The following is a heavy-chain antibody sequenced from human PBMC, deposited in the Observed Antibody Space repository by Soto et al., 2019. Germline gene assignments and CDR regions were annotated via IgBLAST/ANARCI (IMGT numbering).Heavy chain of an antibody. D-gene: IGHD5-12*01. CDR1: GFTFNNFA. CDR2: IGGSGDST. J-gene: IGHJ4*02. Sequence: EVQLLESGGGFIQPGGSLRLSCAASGFTFNNFAMSWVRQAPGKGLEWVSTIGGSGDSTYYADSVKGRFTISRDNSKNTLSLQMSSLRADDTAVYYCTRGLSRDGYNYGGDYWGQGTLVTVSS. V-gene: IGHV3-23*01. CDR3: TRGLSRDGYNYGGDY.